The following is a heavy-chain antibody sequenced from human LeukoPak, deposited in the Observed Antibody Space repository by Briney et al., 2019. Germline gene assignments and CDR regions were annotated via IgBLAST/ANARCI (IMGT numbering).Heavy chain of an antibody. CDR2: MSGSGSIT. V-gene: IGHV3-23*01. J-gene: IGHJ3*02. D-gene: IGHD1-26*01. Sequence: GGSLRLSCTASGFIFNNYGMNWVRQAPGKGLECVSTMSGSGSITRYADSVKGRFIISRDNSKNTLYLQMNSLRAEDTAIYYCAKGPWDLPHAFDIWGLGTMVTVSS. CDR1: GFIFNNYG. CDR3: AKGPWDLPHAFDI.